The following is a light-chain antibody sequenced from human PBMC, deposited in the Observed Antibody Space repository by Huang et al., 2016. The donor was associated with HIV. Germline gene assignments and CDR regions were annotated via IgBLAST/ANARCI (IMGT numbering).Light chain of an antibody. CDR1: QSVSAY. CDR2: GAS. Sequence: EIVLTQSPATLSLSPGERATLSCRASQSVSAYLAWYQQKPGQAPRLLIYGASNRATGILARFSGSGSGTDFTLTISSLEPEDFAVYYCQQRSDWPLTFGGGTKVEIK. V-gene: IGKV3-11*01. CDR3: QQRSDWPLT. J-gene: IGKJ4*01.